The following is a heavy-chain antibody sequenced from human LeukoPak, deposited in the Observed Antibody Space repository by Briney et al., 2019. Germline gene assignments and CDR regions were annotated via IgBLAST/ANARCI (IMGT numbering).Heavy chain of an antibody. V-gene: IGHV6-1*01. J-gene: IGHJ6*02. Sequence: SQTLSLTCAISGDSVSSKITAWTWIRQSPSRGLEWLGRTYFRSKLYSDYAVSVKGRITISPDTSKNQFSLQLNSVTPEDTGVYYCTRDPVGTIGYGMDVWGQGTTVTVSS. CDR3: TRDPVGTIGYGMDV. CDR1: GDSVSSKITA. CDR2: TYFRSKLYS. D-gene: IGHD4-23*01.